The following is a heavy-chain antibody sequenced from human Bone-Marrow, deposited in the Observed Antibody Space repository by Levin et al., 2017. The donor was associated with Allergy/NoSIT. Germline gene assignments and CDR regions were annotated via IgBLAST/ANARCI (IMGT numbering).Heavy chain of an antibody. V-gene: IGHV4-59*08. CDR1: DGAISVFY. CDR3: ARGDYGDYFFDY. Sequence: SETLSLTCTVSDGAISVFYWTWIRQPPGKGLEWIGYIHFSGSTIHNPSLKSRVTISVETSKNQFSLKLSSVTAADTAVYYCARGDYGDYFFDYWGQGTLVSVSS. J-gene: IGHJ4*02. D-gene: IGHD4-17*01. CDR2: IHFSGST.